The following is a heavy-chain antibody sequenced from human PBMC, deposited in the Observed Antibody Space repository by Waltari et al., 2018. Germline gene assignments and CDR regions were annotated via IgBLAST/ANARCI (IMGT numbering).Heavy chain of an antibody. J-gene: IGHJ6*03. CDR3: ARGGRITIFGVVPYPGYMDV. Sequence: QVQLQESGPGLVKPSETLSLTCPVSGGSISIYYWSWIRQPPGKGLEWIGYIYYSGSTNYNPSLKSRVTISVDTSKNQFSLKLSSVTAADTAVYYCARGGRITIFGVVPYPGYMDVWGKGTTVTISS. D-gene: IGHD3-3*01. CDR2: IYYSGST. V-gene: IGHV4-59*08. CDR1: GGSISIYY.